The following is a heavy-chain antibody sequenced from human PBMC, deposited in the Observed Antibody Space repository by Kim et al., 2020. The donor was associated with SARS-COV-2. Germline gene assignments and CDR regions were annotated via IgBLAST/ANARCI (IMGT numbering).Heavy chain of an antibody. V-gene: IGHV4-39*01. D-gene: IGHD3-16*01. Sequence: SETLSLTCTVSGGSISSSSYYWGWIRQPPGKGLEWNGSIYYSGSTYYNPSLKSRVTISVDTSKNQFSLKLSSVTAADTAVYYCATVYYDYVWGNYWGQGTLVTVSS. CDR2: IYYSGST. CDR1: GGSISSSSYY. J-gene: IGHJ4*02. CDR3: ATVYYDYVWGNY.